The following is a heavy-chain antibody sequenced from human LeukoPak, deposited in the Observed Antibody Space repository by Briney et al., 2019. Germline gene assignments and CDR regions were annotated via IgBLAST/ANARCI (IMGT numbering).Heavy chain of an antibody. CDR1: GFSFSSYE. CDR2: IRSSSSAI. D-gene: IGHD5-12*01. Sequence: GGSLRLSCEASGFSFSSYEMNWVRQAPGKGLEWLSYIRSSSSAIYYADSVKGRFTISTDNAKNSLYLQMNSLRAKDTAVYYCARGYSGYFYYWGQGTLVTVSS. J-gene: IGHJ4*02. CDR3: ARGYSGYFYY. V-gene: IGHV3-48*01.